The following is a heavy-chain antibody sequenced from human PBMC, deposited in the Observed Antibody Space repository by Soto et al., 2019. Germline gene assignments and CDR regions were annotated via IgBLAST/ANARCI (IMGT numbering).Heavy chain of an antibody. CDR3: ASSTVDYYYYGMDV. Sequence: SVKVSCKASGGTFSSYAISWVRQAPGQGLEWMGGIIPIFGTGNYAQKFQGRVTITADESTSTAYMELSSLRSEDTAVYYCASSTVDYYYYGMDVWGQGTTVTVSS. V-gene: IGHV1-69*13. CDR1: GGTFSSYA. CDR2: IIPIFGTG. D-gene: IGHD4-17*01. J-gene: IGHJ6*02.